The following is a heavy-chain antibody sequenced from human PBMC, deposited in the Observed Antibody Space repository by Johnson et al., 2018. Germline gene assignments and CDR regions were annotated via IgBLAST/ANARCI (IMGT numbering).Heavy chain of an antibody. Sequence: QVQLVESGGGVVQXGRSXRLXCAASGFTFSSYAMHWVRQAPGKGLEWVAVISYDGSNKYYADPVKGRFTISRDNSKNTLYLQMNSLRAEDTAVYYCARGAPSAFDIWGQGTMVTVSS. V-gene: IGHV3-30-3*01. CDR3: ARGAPSAFDI. J-gene: IGHJ3*02. CDR2: ISYDGSNK. CDR1: GFTFSSYA.